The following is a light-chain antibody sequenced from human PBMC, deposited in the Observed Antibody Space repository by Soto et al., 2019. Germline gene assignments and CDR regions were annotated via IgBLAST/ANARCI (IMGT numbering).Light chain of an antibody. V-gene: IGKV3D-20*01. CDR3: QQYGDAPIT. J-gene: IGKJ5*01. CDR1: QSVYSSY. Sequence: EVVLSQSPAALSLSPGEGATLSCGASQSVYSSYLAWYQQRPGLAPRLLIYDASSRATGIPDRFSGSGSGTDFTLTISRLEPEDSAVYYCQQYGDAPITFGQGTRLEIK. CDR2: DAS.